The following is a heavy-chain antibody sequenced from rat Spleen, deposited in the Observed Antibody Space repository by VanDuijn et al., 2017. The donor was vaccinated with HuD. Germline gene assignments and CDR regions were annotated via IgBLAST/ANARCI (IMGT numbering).Heavy chain of an antibody. Sequence: EVQLVESGGVLVQPGRSLKLSCEASGFTFSDYNMAWVRQAPKKGLEWVATISYDGLRTYYRNSVKGRFTISRDNAKSTLYLQMDSLRSEDTATYYCATQMVLISWFTYWGQGTLVTVSS. V-gene: IGHV5S10*01. CDR1: GFTFSDYN. CDR3: ATQMVLISWFTY. J-gene: IGHJ3*01. D-gene: IGHD1-12*02. CDR2: ISYDGLRT.